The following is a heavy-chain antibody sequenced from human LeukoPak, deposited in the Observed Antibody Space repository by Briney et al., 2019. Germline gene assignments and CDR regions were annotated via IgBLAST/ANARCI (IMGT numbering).Heavy chain of an antibody. V-gene: IGHV1-69*05. CDR1: GDTFRKYA. CDR2: IIPMFGTA. Sequence: ASVKVSCKASGDTFRKYAISWVRQAPGQGLEWMGGIIPMFGTANYAQKFQGRVTITTDESTSTTYMEVSSLRSEDTAVYYCARAETRNEAYYDLWSGSYNWFDPWGRGTLVTVSS. J-gene: IGHJ5*02. CDR3: ARAETRNEAYYDLWSGSYNWFDP. D-gene: IGHD3-3*01.